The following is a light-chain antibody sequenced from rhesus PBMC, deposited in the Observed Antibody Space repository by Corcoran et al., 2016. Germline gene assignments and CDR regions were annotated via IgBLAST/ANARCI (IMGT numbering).Light chain of an antibody. CDR1: QVISNY. J-gene: IGKJ1*01. Sequence: DIQMTQSPSSLSASVGDTVTITCRASQVISNYLAWSQQKPGKAPNPLIYYAVNLESGVPSRFSGSGYGKDFTLIISSLQPEDFATYYCHQHNSYPWTFGQGTKVEIK. V-gene: IGKV1S16*01. CDR2: YAV. CDR3: HQHNSYPWT.